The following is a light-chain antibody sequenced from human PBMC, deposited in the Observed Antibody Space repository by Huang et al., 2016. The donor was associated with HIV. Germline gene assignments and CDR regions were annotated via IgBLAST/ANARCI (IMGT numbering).Light chain of an antibody. V-gene: IGKV1-5*03. Sequence: DIQMTQSPSALSASVGDRVTITCRASPCISSWLAWYQQKPGKAPKLLIYKAASLESGVISMFCGSGSGTEVTLTISSLQPDDFATDYCQQYNSYSWTFGQGTKVEIK. CDR1: PCISSW. CDR3: QQYNSYSWT. J-gene: IGKJ1*01. CDR2: KAA.